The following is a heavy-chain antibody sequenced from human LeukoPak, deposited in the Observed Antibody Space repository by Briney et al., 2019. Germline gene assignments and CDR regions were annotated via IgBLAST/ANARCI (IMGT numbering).Heavy chain of an antibody. V-gene: IGHV3-23*01. Sequence: GGSLRLSCAASGFTFSSYAMSWVRQAPGKGLEWVSAISGSGGSTYYADSVKGRFTISRDNSKNTLYLQMNSLRAEDTAVSDCAKDEGYCSGGSCYDYFDYWGQGTLVTVSS. D-gene: IGHD2-15*01. J-gene: IGHJ4*02. CDR2: ISGSGGST. CDR3: AKDEGYCSGGSCYDYFDY. CDR1: GFTFSSYA.